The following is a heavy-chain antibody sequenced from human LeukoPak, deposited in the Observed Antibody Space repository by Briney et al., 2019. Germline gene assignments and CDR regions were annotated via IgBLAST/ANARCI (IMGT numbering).Heavy chain of an antibody. CDR3: ANIPNSFGPDY. J-gene: IGHJ4*02. V-gene: IGHV3-30*02. Sequence: GGSLRLSCAASGFSFSSYGMHWVRLAPGRGLEWVAFIPRDGSYEKYADSVKGRFAISRDNSKSALYLHMNSLRAEDTAVYYCANIPNSFGPDYWGQGSLVTVSS. D-gene: IGHD3-16*01. CDR1: GFSFSSYG. CDR2: IPRDGSYE.